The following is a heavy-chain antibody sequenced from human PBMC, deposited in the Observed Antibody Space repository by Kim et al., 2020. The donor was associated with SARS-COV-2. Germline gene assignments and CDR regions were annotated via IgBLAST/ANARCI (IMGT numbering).Heavy chain of an antibody. J-gene: IGHJ4*02. CDR3: ATAVN. Sequence: GGSLRLSCAASGFTFSRYAMRWVRQAPGKGLEWVSTISYSGVRTHYADSVKGRFTISRDNSKSSLFLHMNSLRAEDTALYYCATAVNCGQGSM. CDR2: ISYSGVRT. CDR1: GFTFSRYA. V-gene: IGHV3-23*01.